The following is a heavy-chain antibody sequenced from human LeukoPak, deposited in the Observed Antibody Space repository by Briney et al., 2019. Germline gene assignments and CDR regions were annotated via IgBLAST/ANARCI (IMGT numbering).Heavy chain of an antibody. CDR1: GFTFSSYA. J-gene: IGHJ3*02. V-gene: IGHV3-64*01. D-gene: IGHD6-6*01. CDR2: ISSNGGST. Sequence: GGSLRLSCAASGFTFSSYAMHWVRQAPGKGLEYVSAISSNGGSTYYANSVKGRFTISRDNSKNTLYLQMGSLRAEDMAVYYCARWVSSSYDAFDIWGQGIMVTVSS. CDR3: ARWVSSSYDAFDI.